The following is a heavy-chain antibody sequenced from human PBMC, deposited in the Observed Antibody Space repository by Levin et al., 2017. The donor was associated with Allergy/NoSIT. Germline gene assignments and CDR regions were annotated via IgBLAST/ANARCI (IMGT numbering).Heavy chain of an antibody. J-gene: IGHJ6*02. CDR1: GFTFSSYA. CDR3: AKDRREHIVVVTATYYYYGLDV. CDR2: ISGSGGST. Sequence: GGSLRLSCAASGFTFSSYAMSWVRQAPGKGLEYVSAISGSGGSTYYADSVKGRFTISRDNSKNTLYLQMNSLRAEDTAVYYCAKDRREHIVVVTATYYYYGLDVWGQGTTVTVSS. V-gene: IGHV3-23*01. D-gene: IGHD2-21*02.